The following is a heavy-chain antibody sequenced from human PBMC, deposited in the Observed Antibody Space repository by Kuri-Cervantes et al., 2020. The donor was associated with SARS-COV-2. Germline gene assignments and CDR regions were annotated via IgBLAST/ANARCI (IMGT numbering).Heavy chain of an antibody. CDR1: GFTISSNW. D-gene: IGHD4-23*01. CDR3: AKDSAVVGGKTLMNWFDP. Sequence: GGSLRLSCAVSGFTISSNWMCWVRQAPGKGLEWVANIKQDGSEKYYVDSVKGRFTITRDNAKNSLYLQMNSLRAEDTAVYYCAKDSAVVGGKTLMNWFDPWGQGTLVTVSS. CDR2: IKQDGSEK. J-gene: IGHJ5*02. V-gene: IGHV3-7*01.